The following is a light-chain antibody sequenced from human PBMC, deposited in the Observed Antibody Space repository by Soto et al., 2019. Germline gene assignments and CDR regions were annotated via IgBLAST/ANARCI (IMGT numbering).Light chain of an antibody. CDR2: DTS. V-gene: IGKV3-15*01. Sequence: ETVMTQSPGTLSVSLGERATLSCRASQSVSIHLAWYQQKPGQAPRLLIYDTSTRATGIPARFSGSWSGTEFTLTISSLQSEDFAVYYCQQRSNWPLVTFGGGTKVDIK. CDR3: QQRSNWPLVT. CDR1: QSVSIH. J-gene: IGKJ4*01.